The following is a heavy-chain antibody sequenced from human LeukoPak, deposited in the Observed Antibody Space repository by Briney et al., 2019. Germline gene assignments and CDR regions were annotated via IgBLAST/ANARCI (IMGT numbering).Heavy chain of an antibody. Sequence: SETLSLTCTVSGGSISSYYWSWIRQPPGKGLEWIGYIYYSGSTNYNPPLKSRVTISVDTSKNQFSLKLSSVTAADTAVYYCARGGSTYGDYVAYWGQGTLVTVSS. V-gene: IGHV4-59*01. CDR1: GGSISSYY. J-gene: IGHJ4*02. D-gene: IGHD4-17*01. CDR2: IYYSGST. CDR3: ARGGSTYGDYVAY.